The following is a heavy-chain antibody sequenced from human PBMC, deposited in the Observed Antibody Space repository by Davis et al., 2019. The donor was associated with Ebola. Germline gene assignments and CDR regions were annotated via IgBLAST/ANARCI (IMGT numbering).Heavy chain of an antibody. CDR2: ISNSGSTK. CDR1: GFTFSSYE. J-gene: IGHJ6*03. CDR3: APNYDSYYANV. V-gene: IGHV3-48*03. Sequence: PGGSLRLSCAASGFTFSSYEMSWVRQAPGKGLEWVSYISNSGSTKYYADSVKGRFTISRDNAKNSLYLHMDTLRAEDTALYYCAPNYDSYYANVWGKGTAVTVSS. D-gene: IGHD4/OR15-4a*01.